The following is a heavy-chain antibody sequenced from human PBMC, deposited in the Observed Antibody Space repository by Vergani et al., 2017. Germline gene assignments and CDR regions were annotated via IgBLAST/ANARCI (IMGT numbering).Heavy chain of an antibody. D-gene: IGHD6-19*01. CDR2: INHSGST. J-gene: IGHJ4*02. V-gene: IGHV4-34*01. Sequence: QVQLQQWGAGLLTPSETLSLTCAVYGGSFSGYYWSWIRQPPGKGLEWIGEINHSGSTNYNPSLKSRVTISVDTSKNQFSLKLSSVTAADTAVYYCARGLVSGWYRYWGQGTLVTVSS. CDR3: ARGLVSGWYRY. CDR1: GGSFSGYY.